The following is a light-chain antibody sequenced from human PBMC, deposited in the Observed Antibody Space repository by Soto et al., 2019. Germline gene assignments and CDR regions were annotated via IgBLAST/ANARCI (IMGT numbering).Light chain of an antibody. Sequence: DIQMTQSPSSLSASVGDRVTIACRASQSIAGFLNWYQQKPGKAPALLIYATSSLHSGVTPRFSGSGSGADFNLTISPLQPEDSATYFCQQTFNSPTFGPGT. J-gene: IGKJ3*01. CDR1: QSIAGF. CDR2: ATS. CDR3: QQTFNSPT. V-gene: IGKV1-39*01.